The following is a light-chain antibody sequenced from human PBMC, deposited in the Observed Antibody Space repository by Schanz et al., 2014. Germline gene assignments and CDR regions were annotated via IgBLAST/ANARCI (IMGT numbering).Light chain of an antibody. CDR2: GNS. Sequence: QSVLTQPPSVSGAPGQRVSISCAGSSSNIGAGYDVHWFQQHPGTAPKLLIYGNSDRPSGVPDRFSGSKSGTSASLAISGLQSEDEADYYCAAWDDSLNGCVFGGGTKLTVL. V-gene: IGLV1-40*01. CDR3: AAWDDSLNGCV. J-gene: IGLJ3*02. CDR1: SSNIGAGYD.